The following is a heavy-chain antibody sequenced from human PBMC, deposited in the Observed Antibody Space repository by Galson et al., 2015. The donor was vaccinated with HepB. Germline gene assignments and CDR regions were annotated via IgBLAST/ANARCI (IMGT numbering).Heavy chain of an antibody. CDR3: ARDRGEMAPTGVEH. Sequence: SVKVSCKASGYTFTTYGFGWVRQAPGQGLEWMGWISANNGNTNYAQKLQGRVTMTTDTSTSTAYMELSSLRSEDTAVYYCARDRGEMAPTGVEHWGQGTLVTVSS. D-gene: IGHD5-24*01. CDR1: GYTFTTYG. V-gene: IGHV1-18*01. J-gene: IGHJ4*02. CDR2: ISANNGNT.